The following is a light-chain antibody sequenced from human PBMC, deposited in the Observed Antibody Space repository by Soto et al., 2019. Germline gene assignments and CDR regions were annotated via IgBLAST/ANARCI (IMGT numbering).Light chain of an antibody. CDR3: QQYNNWPPT. J-gene: IGKJ5*01. CDR1: QSVSSN. V-gene: IGKV3-15*01. CDR2: GAS. Sequence: MSQSASTLSVSTGERATLSCRASQSVSSNLAWYQQKPGQAPRLLIYGASTRATGIPARFSGSGSGTEFTLTISSLQSEDFAVYYCQQYNNWPPTFGQRTRLAVK.